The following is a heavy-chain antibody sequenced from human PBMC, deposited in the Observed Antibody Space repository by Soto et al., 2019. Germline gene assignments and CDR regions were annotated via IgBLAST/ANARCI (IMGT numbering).Heavy chain of an antibody. CDR2: IWYDGSNK. Sequence: QVQLVESGGGVVQPGRSLRLSCAASGFTFSSYGMHWVRQAPGKGLEWVAVIWYDGSNKYYADSVKGRFTISRDNSKNTLYLQMNILRAEDTAVYYCARAGPHDYGDYGGGYFDYWGQGTLFTVSS. V-gene: IGHV3-33*01. D-gene: IGHD4-17*01. J-gene: IGHJ4*02. CDR3: ARAGPHDYGDYGGGYFDY. CDR1: GFTFSSYG.